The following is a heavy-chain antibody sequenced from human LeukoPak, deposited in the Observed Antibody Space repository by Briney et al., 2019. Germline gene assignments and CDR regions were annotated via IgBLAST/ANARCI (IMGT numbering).Heavy chain of an antibody. J-gene: IGHJ3*02. CDR3: ASRMTTVTSRDAFDI. CDR2: IYPGGSET. V-gene: IGHV5-51*01. D-gene: IGHD4-17*01. Sequence: GESLKISCKGSGYYFTSYWIAWVRQMPGKGLEWMGIIYPGGSETRYSPSFQGQVTISADKSVSTAYLQWSSLKTSDTAMYYCASRMTTVTSRDAFDIWGQGTMVTVSS. CDR1: GYYFTSYW.